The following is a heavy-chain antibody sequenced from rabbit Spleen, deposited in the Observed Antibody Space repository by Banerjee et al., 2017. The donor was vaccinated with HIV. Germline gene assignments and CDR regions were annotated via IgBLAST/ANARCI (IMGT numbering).Heavy chain of an antibody. D-gene: IGHD6-1*01. J-gene: IGHJ4*01. CDR1: GFSFSSGYY. Sequence: QSLEESGGDLVKPGASLTLTCTASGFSFSSGYYMCWVHQSPGKGLEWIGSIYGGSSGSTYYANWAKSRFTISKASSTTVTLQMTSLTAADTATYFCARYVYSTSEYNLWGPGTLVTVS. V-gene: IGHV1S40*01. CDR2: IYGGSSGST. CDR3: ARYVYSTSEYNL.